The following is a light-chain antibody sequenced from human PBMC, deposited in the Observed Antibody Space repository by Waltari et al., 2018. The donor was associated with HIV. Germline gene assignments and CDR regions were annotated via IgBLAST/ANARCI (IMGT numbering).Light chain of an antibody. V-gene: IGLV1-51*02. J-gene: IGLJ2*01. CDR1: SSNIGNNF. CDR2: ENN. Sequence: QSVLTQPPSVSAAPGQKVTLSCSGSSSNIGNNFVSWYQQPPGTAPKLLIYENNYRPSGIPDRFSGSKSVTSATLDISGLQTGDEATYFCETWDSSLSVVVFGGGTKLTVL. CDR3: ETWDSSLSVVV.